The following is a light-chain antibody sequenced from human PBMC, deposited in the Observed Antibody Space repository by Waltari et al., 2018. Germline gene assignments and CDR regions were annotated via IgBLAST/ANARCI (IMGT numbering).Light chain of an antibody. CDR3: QQYNSYPFT. J-gene: IGKJ3*01. CDR2: KAS. CDR1: QSISSW. V-gene: IGKV1-5*03. Sequence: DIQMTQYPSTLSASVGARDPITCRASQSISSWLAWYQQKPGKAPNLLIYKASSLESGVPSRFSGSGSGTEFTLTISSLQPDDFATYYCQQYNSYPFTFGPGTKVDIK.